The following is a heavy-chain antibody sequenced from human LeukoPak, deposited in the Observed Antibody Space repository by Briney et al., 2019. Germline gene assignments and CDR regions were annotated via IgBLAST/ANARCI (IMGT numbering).Heavy chain of an antibody. CDR3: ARIGIVVPDAFDI. Sequence: PGGSLRLSCAASGFTFSNYAMSWVRQAPGRGLEWVSTISGSGANTYYADSVRGRFTISRDNAKNSLYLQMNSLRAEDTAVYYCARIGIVVPDAFDIWGQGTMVTVSS. V-gene: IGHV3-23*01. CDR1: GFTFSNYA. J-gene: IGHJ3*02. D-gene: IGHD3-22*01. CDR2: ISGSGANT.